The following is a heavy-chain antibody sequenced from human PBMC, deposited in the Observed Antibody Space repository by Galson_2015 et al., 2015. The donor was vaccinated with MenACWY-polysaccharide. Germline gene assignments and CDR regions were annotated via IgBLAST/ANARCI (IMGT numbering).Heavy chain of an antibody. Sequence: SVKVSCKASGYSFTSNYIHWVRQAPGQGLEWMGIINPSGGSTTYAQKLQGRVTMTRDTSTRTVYVELSSLSFEDTAVYYCARGKAGTSTNDYLDYWGQGTLVTVSS. CDR3: ARGKAGTSTNDYLDY. J-gene: IGHJ4*02. CDR1: GYSFTSNY. CDR2: INPSGGST. D-gene: IGHD6-19*01. V-gene: IGHV1-46*04.